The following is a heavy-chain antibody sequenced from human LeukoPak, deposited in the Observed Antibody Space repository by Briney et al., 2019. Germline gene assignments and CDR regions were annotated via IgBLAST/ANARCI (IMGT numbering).Heavy chain of an antibody. CDR3: ATSYGSGSYYET. D-gene: IGHD3-10*01. V-gene: IGHV3-30*14. CDR1: GFNLSTYA. J-gene: IGHJ5*02. Sequence: GGSLRLSCAASGFNLSTYAMHWVRQAPGKGLEWVAVISSDGSKKYYLDSVKGRFTISRDNSKNTLYLQMNSLRAEDTAVYYCATSYGSGSYYETWGQGTLVTVSS. CDR2: ISSDGSKK.